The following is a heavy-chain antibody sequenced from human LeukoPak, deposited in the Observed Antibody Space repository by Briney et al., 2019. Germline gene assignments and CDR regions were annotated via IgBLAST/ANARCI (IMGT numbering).Heavy chain of an antibody. D-gene: IGHD6-19*01. CDR3: VKDVFTSAWYYAFHI. Sequence: GGSLRLSCAASGFNFSGYWMHWVRQAPGKGLEWVSLIRGDGGSTYYADSVKGRFTISRDNSKNSLYLRMNSLRTEDTALYYCVKDVFTSAWYYAFHIWGQGTMVTVSS. V-gene: IGHV3-43*02. J-gene: IGHJ3*02. CDR1: GFNFSGYW. CDR2: IRGDGGST.